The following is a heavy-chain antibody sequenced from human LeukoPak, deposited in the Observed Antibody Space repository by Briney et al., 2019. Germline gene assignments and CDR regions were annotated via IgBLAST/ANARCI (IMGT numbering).Heavy chain of an antibody. J-gene: IGHJ4*02. CDR1: GFTVSSNY. CDR2: IYSGGST. D-gene: IGHD3-22*01. Sequence: GGSLRLSCAASGFTVSSNYMSWVRQAPGKGLEWVSVIYSGGSTYYADSVKGRFTISRDNSKNTLYLQMNSLRAEDTAVYYCARDVTSSSGFDYWGEGTVVPVSS. V-gene: IGHV3-53*01. CDR3: ARDVTSSSGFDY.